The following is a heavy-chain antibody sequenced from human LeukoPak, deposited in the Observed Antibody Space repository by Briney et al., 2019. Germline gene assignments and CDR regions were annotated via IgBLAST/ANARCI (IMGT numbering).Heavy chain of an antibody. Sequence: SETLSLTCTVSGGSISSGDYYWSWIRQPLGKGLEWIGYIYYSGGTYYNPSLKSRVTISVDTSKNQFSLKLSSVTAADTAVYYCARDVEDCSSTSCYHYYYGMDVWGKGTTVTVSS. D-gene: IGHD2-2*01. V-gene: IGHV4-30-4*01. CDR1: GGSISSGDYY. CDR3: ARDVEDCSSTSCYHYYYGMDV. CDR2: IYYSGGT. J-gene: IGHJ6*04.